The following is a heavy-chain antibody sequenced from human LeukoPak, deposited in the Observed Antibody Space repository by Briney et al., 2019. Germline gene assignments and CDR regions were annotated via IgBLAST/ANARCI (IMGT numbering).Heavy chain of an antibody. CDR1: GGTFSSYA. J-gene: IGHJ6*02. Sequence: GASVKVSCTASGGTFSSYAISWVRQAPGQGLEWMGGIIPIFGTANYAQKFQGRVTITADESTSTAYMELSSLRSEDTAVYYCAVSGSYRYYYYGMDVWGQGTTVTVS. CDR3: AVSGSYRYYYYGMDV. V-gene: IGHV1-69*13. CDR2: IIPIFGTA. D-gene: IGHD1-26*01.